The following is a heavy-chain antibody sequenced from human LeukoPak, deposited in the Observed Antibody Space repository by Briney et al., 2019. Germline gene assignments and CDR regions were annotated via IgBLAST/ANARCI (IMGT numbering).Heavy chain of an antibody. V-gene: IGHV3-23*01. CDR3: ARGRGYQTDSLDY. CDR1: RFTFSSYV. J-gene: IGHJ4*02. CDR2: ISRSAGAT. D-gene: IGHD3-16*02. Sequence: PGGSLRLSCAASRFTFSSYVMSWVRQAPGKGLEWVSSISRSAGATYYADSVKGRFTISRDNSRNTLSLHMNSLRAEDTAVYYCARGRGYQTDSLDYWGQGTLVTVSS.